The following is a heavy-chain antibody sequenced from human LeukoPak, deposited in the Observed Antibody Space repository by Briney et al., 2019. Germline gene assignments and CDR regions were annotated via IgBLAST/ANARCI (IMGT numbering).Heavy chain of an antibody. D-gene: IGHD2-8*01. Sequence: ASVKVSCKASGYTFTSYDINWVRQATGQGLEWMGWMNPNSGNTGYAQKFQGRVTMTRNTSISTAYMELSSPRSEDTAVYYCARGGYCTNGVCYTGIFDYWGQGTLVTVSS. CDR1: GYTFTSYD. V-gene: IGHV1-8*01. CDR3: ARGGYCTNGVCYTGIFDY. J-gene: IGHJ4*02. CDR2: MNPNSGNT.